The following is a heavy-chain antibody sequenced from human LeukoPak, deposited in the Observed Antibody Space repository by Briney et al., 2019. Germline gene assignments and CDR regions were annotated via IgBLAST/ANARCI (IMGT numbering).Heavy chain of an antibody. V-gene: IGHV3-7*01. J-gene: IGHJ4*02. CDR3: AREVQWLAHHAFDY. Sequence: GGSLRLSCAASGFTLSSYWMSWVRQAPGKGLEFVANIKDDGSEKNYVESVKGRFTISRDNAKNSLYLQMNSLRAEDTAVYYCAREVQWLAHHAFDYWGQGNLVTVSS. CDR1: GFTLSSYW. D-gene: IGHD6-19*01. CDR2: IKDDGSEK.